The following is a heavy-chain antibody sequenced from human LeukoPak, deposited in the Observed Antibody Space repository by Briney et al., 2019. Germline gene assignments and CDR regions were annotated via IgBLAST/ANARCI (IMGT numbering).Heavy chain of an antibody. CDR3: ARDHITIFGVVTYYFDY. CDR2: ISSSSSYV. CDR1: GFTFSSYS. J-gene: IGHJ4*02. Sequence: GGSLRLSCAASGFTFSSYSMNWVRQAPGKGPEWVSSISSSSSYVYYADSVKGRFTISRDNAKNSLYLQMNSLRAEDTAVYYCARDHITIFGVVTYYFDYWGQGTLVTVSS. V-gene: IGHV3-21*01. D-gene: IGHD3-3*01.